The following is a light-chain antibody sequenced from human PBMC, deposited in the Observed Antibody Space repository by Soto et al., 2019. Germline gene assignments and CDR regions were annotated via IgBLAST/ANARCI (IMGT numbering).Light chain of an antibody. CDR2: ANN. Sequence: QAVVTQPPSVSGAPGQRVTISCTGTSSNIGTDSHVHWYQQLPGTAPKLLIYANNNRPSGVPDRFSGSKSGTSASLAITGLQAEDEAEYYCQSSDSSLSGAVFGGGTKVTVL. CDR3: QSSDSSLSGAV. J-gene: IGLJ2*01. CDR1: SSNIGTDSH. V-gene: IGLV1-40*01.